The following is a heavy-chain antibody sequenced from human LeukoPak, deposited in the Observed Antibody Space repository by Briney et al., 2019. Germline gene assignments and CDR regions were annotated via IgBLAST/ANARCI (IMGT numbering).Heavy chain of an antibody. CDR1: GYTFTNYN. CDR2: INLHGGGT. CDR3: ASAVHCSGGSCTRFNFDY. D-gene: IGHD2-15*01. V-gene: IGHV1-46*01. J-gene: IGHJ4*02. Sequence: GASVKVSCKASGYTFTNYNIHWVRQAPGQRLEWMGVINLHGGGTSYRQKFQGRVTMTSDTSTSTVFMELSSLRSEDTAVYYCASAVHCSGGSCTRFNFDYWGQGTLVTVSS.